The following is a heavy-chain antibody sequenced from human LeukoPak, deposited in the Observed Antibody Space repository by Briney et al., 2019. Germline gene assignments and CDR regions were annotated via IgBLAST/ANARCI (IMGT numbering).Heavy chain of an antibody. D-gene: IGHD6-13*01. Sequence: ASVRVSCKASGGTFSSYAISWVRQAPGQGLEWMGIINPSGGSTSYAQKFQGRVTMTRDTSTSTVYMELSSLRSEDTAVYYCALIAAVYRDYWGQGTLVTVSS. J-gene: IGHJ4*02. CDR1: GGTFSSYA. V-gene: IGHV1-46*01. CDR2: INPSGGST. CDR3: ALIAAVYRDY.